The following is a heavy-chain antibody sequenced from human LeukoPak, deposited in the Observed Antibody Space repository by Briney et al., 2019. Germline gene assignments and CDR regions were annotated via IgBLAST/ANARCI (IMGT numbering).Heavy chain of an antibody. V-gene: IGHV4-34*01. J-gene: IGHJ6*03. CDR1: GGSFSGYY. CDR2: INHSGST. D-gene: IGHD3-10*01. CDR3: ARQGDGSGKGRTNYYYYYYMDV. Sequence: SETLSLTCAVYGGSFSGYYWSWIRQPPGKGLEWIGEINHSGSTNYNPSLKSRVTISVDTSKNQFSLKLSSVTAADTAVYYCARQGDGSGKGRTNYYYYYYMDVWGKGTTVTISS.